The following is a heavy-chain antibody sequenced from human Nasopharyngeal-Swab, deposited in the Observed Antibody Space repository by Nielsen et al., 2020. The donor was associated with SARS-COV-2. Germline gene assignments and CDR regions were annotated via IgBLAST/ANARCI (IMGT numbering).Heavy chain of an antibody. CDR1: GFTFNIYA. CDR3: AKDDVVRGDAFDI. Sequence: GESLKISCIASGFTFNIYAMAWVRRTPGRGPQWVSGISASGGSTYYTDSVKGRFAVSRDNSRNTLYLQMHSLRAEDTALYYCAKDDVVRGDAFDIWGQGTMVTVSS. J-gene: IGHJ3*02. CDR2: ISASGGST. D-gene: IGHD3-10*01. V-gene: IGHV3-23*01.